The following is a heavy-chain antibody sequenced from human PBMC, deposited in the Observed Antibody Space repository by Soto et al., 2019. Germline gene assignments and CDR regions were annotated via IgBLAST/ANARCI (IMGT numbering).Heavy chain of an antibody. V-gene: IGHV3-53*01. J-gene: IGHJ4*02. CDR3: ARGHKAATTHFDY. CDR2: IYSGGST. CDR1: GFTVSSNY. Sequence: GGSLRLSCAASGFTVSSNYMSWVRQAPGKGLEWVSVIYSGGSTYYADSVEGRFTISRENSKNTLYLQMNRLRAEDTAVSYCARGHKAATTHFDYWGQGTLVTVSS.